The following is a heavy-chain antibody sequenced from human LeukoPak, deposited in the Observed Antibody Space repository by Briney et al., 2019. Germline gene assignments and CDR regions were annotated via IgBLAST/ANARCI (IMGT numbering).Heavy chain of an antibody. V-gene: IGHV1-18*04. CDR3: ARYSGSYFPFDY. Sequence: GASVKVSCKASGYTFTGYYMHWVRQAPGQGLEWMGWISAYNGNTNYAQKLQGRVTTTTDTSTSTAYMELRSLRSDDTAVYYCARYSGSYFPFDYWGQGTLVTVSS. D-gene: IGHD1-26*01. CDR2: ISAYNGNT. CDR1: GYTFTGYY. J-gene: IGHJ4*02.